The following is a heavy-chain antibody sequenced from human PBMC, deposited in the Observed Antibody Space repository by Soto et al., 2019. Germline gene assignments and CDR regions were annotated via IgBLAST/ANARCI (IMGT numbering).Heavy chain of an antibody. D-gene: IGHD2-21*01. CDR3: ARVGPPSPSVIWFFDL. V-gene: IGHV1-69*13. J-gene: IGHJ2*01. CDR2: IIPMLAAP. Sequence: ASVKVSCKASGGSFRTYAINWVRQAPGQGLEWMGGIIPMLAAPTYAQKFQGRLTITADESTTTVYMELSSLTSEDTAVYYCARVGPPSPSVIWFFDLWGRGTLVTVSS. CDR1: GGSFRTYA.